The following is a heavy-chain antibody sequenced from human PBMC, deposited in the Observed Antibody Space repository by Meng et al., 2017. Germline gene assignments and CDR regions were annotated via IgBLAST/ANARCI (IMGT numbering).Heavy chain of an antibody. CDR3: ASLTYYYDSSGYYRVAYFDY. V-gene: IGHV4-4*02. CDR2: IYHSGST. Sequence: QVQAQGAAPGLVKPSGTPSLTCAVSGGSISSSNWWSWVRQPPGKGLEWIGEIYHSGSTNYNPSLKSRVTISVDKSKNQFSLKLSSVTAADTAVYYCASLTYYYDSSGYYRVAYFDYWGQGTLVTVSS. J-gene: IGHJ4*02. D-gene: IGHD3-22*01. CDR1: GGSISSSNW.